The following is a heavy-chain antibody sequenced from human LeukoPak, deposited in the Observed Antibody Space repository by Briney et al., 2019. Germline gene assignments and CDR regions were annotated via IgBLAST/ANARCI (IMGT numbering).Heavy chain of an antibody. V-gene: IGHV3-11*01. D-gene: IGHD6-19*01. CDR2: ISSSGSTI. CDR3: ASPDSVAGHNFDY. CDR1: GFTFSDYY. Sequence: GGSLRLSCAASGFTFSDYYMSWIRQAPGKGLEWVSYISSSGSTIYYADSVKGRFTISRENAKNSLYLQMNSLRAEDTAVYYCASPDSVAGHNFDYWGQGTLVTVSS. J-gene: IGHJ4*02.